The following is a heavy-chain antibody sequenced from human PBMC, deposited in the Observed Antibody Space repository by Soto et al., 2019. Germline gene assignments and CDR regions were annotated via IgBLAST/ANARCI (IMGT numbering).Heavy chain of an antibody. CDR2: ISDSGGTK. CDR1: GFTFSSYA. V-gene: IGHV3-23*01. CDR3: AKVRSSGWYSYLSYDMDV. Sequence: GGSLRLSCAASGFTFSSYAMSWVRQAPGKGLEWVSGISDSGGTKYYADSVKGRFSISRDNSKNTLYMQMNSLRAEDTAVYYCAKVRSSGWYSYLSYDMDVWGQATPVTVSS. D-gene: IGHD6-19*01. J-gene: IGHJ6*02.